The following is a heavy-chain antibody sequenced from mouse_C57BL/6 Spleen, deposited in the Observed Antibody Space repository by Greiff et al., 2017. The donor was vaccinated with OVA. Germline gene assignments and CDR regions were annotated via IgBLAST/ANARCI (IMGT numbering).Heavy chain of an antibody. CDR1: GYTFTSYW. J-gene: IGHJ2*01. Sequence: VQLQQPGAELVMPGASVKLSCKASGYTFTSYWMHWVKQRPGQGLEWIGEIDPSDSYTNYNQKLKGKSTLTVDKSSSTAYMQLSSLTSEDSAVYYCARSHYGSSDKNYFDYWGQGTTLTVSS. D-gene: IGHD1-1*01. CDR2: IDPSDSYT. CDR3: ARSHYGSSDKNYFDY. V-gene: IGHV1-69*01.